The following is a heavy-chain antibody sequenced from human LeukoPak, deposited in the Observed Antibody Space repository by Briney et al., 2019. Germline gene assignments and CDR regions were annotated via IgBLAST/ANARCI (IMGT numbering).Heavy chain of an antibody. CDR3: AGLASGYGSPFDP. J-gene: IGHJ5*02. V-gene: IGHV4-59*08. D-gene: IGHD5-12*01. CDR1: GGCISSYY. Sequence: PSETLSLTCNVSGGCISSYYWSWIRQPPGKGLEWMGDIYNSGSTNYNPSLKSRVTISVDTSKNQFSLKLSSVTAADTAVYYCAGLASGYGSPFDPWGQGTLVTVSS. CDR2: IYNSGST.